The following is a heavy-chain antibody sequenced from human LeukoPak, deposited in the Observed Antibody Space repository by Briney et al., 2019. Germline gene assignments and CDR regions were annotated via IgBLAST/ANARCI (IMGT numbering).Heavy chain of an antibody. V-gene: IGHV1-2*02. J-gene: IGHJ4*02. Sequence: GASVKVSCKASGYTFTSSYLHWVRQAPGQGLEWMGWINPNSGGTNYAQKFQGRVTMTRDTSISTAYMELSRLRSGDTAVYYCARAKVYPNDYWGQGTLVTVSS. CDR1: GYTFTSSY. D-gene: IGHD1-14*01. CDR3: ARAKVYPNDY. CDR2: INPNSGGT.